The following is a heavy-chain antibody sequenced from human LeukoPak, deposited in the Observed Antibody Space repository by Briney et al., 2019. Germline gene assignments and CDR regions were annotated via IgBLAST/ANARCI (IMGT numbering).Heavy chain of an antibody. Sequence: SETLPLTCAVYGGSFSGYYWSWIRPPPGKGLEWIGEINHSGSTNYNPSLKSRVTISVDSSKNQFSLKLSSVTAADTAVYYCARGYPYGSSTSCQTYHYYYYYYMEVWGKGTTVTVSS. CDR2: INHSGST. J-gene: IGHJ6*03. V-gene: IGHV4-34*01. CDR1: GGSFSGYY. D-gene: IGHD2-2*01. CDR3: ARGYPYGSSTSCQTYHYYYYYYMEV.